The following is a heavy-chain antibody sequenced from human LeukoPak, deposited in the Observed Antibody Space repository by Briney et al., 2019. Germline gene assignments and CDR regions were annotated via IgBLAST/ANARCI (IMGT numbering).Heavy chain of an antibody. Sequence: ASVKVSCKASGYTFTSYDINWVRQATGQGLERMGWMNPNSGNTGYAQKFQGRVTITRNTSISTAYMELSSLRSEDTAVYYCVRTLLWFGEFHYYYYMDVWGKGTTVTVSS. V-gene: IGHV1-8*03. CDR2: MNPNSGNT. CDR3: VRTLLWFGEFHYYYYMDV. D-gene: IGHD3-10*01. J-gene: IGHJ6*03. CDR1: GYTFTSYD.